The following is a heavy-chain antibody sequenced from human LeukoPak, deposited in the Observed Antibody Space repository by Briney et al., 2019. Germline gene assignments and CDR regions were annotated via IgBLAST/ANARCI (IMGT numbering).Heavy chain of an antibody. J-gene: IGHJ4*02. CDR1: GFTFSTYA. CDR3: ARGSSSVTLPGD. D-gene: IGHD2-2*01. CDR2: IWYDGNNK. V-gene: IGHV3-33*01. Sequence: GRSLRLSCAASGFTFSTYAMHWVRQAPGKGLEWVAVIWYDGNNKYYADSVKGRFTISRDNSKNTPYLQMNSLRVEDTAVYYCARGSSSVTLPGDWGQGTLVTVSS.